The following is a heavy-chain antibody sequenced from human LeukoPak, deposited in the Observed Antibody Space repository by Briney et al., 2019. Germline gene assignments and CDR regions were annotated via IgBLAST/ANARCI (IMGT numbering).Heavy chain of an antibody. CDR3: AKGSGKFDY. CDR1: GLNFDDSA. V-gene: IGHV3-43*02. Sequence: GGSLRLSCVASGLNFDDSAMHWVRQAPGKGLEWVSLISADGGSTFSADSVKGRFSISRDNSKNSLYLQMNSLRSEDTAMYYCAKGSGKFDYWGQGTLVAVSS. J-gene: IGHJ4*02. CDR2: ISADGGST.